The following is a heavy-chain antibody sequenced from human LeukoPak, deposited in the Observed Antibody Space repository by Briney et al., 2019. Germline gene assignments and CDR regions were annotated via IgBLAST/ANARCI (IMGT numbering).Heavy chain of an antibody. Sequence: PGGSLRLSCAASGFTFSTFEMNWVRKAPGKPLEGVSYISDSATTIYYADSVKGRFTISRDNAKNSLYLQMNSLRAEDTAVYYCARVFGSGSSDYWGQGTLVTVSS. CDR2: ISDSATTI. CDR3: ARVFGSGSSDY. V-gene: IGHV3-48*03. CDR1: GFTFSTFE. J-gene: IGHJ4*02. D-gene: IGHD3-10*01.